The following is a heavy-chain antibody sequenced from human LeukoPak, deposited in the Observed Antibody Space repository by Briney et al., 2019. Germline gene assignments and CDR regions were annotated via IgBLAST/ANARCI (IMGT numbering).Heavy chain of an antibody. V-gene: IGHV1-18*01. J-gene: IGHJ4*02. Sequence: ASVKVSCRASGYTFTSYGISWVRQAPGQGLEWMGWISAYNGNTNYAQKLQGRVTMTTDTSTSTAYMELRSLRSDDTAVYYCARRSMEADLYYFDYWGQGTLVTVSS. D-gene: IGHD2/OR15-2a*01. CDR3: ARRSMEADLYYFDY. CDR2: ISAYNGNT. CDR1: GYTFTSYG.